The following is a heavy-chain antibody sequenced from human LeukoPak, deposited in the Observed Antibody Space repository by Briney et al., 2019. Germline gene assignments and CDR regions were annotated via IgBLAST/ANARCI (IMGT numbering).Heavy chain of an antibody. CDR3: AKGYFGSGSYYNPYFDY. Sequence: RLSCVASGFTFKSYAMNWVRQAPGKGLEWVSGITNGGTAHYGDSVKGRFTISRDNSKSSLYLQMNTLSAEDTAVYYCAKGYFGSGSYYNPYFDYWGQGTLVTVSS. D-gene: IGHD3-10*01. CDR2: ITNGGTA. CDR1: GFTFKSYA. J-gene: IGHJ4*02. V-gene: IGHV3-23*01.